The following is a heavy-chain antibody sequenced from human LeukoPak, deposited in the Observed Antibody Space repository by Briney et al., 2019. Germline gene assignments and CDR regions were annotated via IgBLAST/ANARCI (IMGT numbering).Heavy chain of an antibody. CDR3: ARYVYCSSTSCYVKNAFDI. Sequence: ASVKVSCKASGYTFTGYYMHRVRQAPGQGLEWMGWINPNSGGTNYAQKFQGRVTMTRDTSISTAYMELSRLRSDDTAVYYCARYVYCSSTSCYVKNAFDIWGQGTMVTVSS. V-gene: IGHV1-2*02. D-gene: IGHD2-2*01. J-gene: IGHJ3*02. CDR2: INPNSGGT. CDR1: GYTFTGYY.